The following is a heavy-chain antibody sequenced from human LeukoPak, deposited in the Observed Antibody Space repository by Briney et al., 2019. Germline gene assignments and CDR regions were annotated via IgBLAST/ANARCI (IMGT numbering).Heavy chain of an antibody. V-gene: IGHV1-69*13. D-gene: IGHD2-2*02. CDR3: ARAKYIVVVPAAIGYYYYMDV. J-gene: IGHJ6*03. CDR2: IIPIFGTA. CDR1: GGTFSSYA. Sequence: GASVKVSCKASGGTFSSYAISWVRQAPGQGLEWMGGIIPIFGTANYAQKFQGRVTITADESTSTAYMELSSLRSEDTAVYYCARAKYIVVVPAAIGYYYYMDVWGKGTTVTVSS.